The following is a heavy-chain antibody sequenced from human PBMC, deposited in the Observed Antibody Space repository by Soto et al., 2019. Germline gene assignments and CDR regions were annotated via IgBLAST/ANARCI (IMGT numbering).Heavy chain of an antibody. D-gene: IGHD2-15*01. Sequence: PTCTVSGGSISSGNYYWSWIRQPPGKGLEWIGYIDYSGSTYYNPSLKSRVSISVDTSKSRISLNLNSVIAADTAVYYCARRGGSSARSYFFDYWGQGTLVTVSS. J-gene: IGHJ4*02. CDR1: GGSISSGNYY. CDR2: IDYSGST. CDR3: ARRGGSSARSYFFDY. V-gene: IGHV4-30-4*01.